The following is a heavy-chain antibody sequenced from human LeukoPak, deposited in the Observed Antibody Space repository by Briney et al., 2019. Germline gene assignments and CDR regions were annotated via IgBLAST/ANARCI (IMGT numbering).Heavy chain of an antibody. J-gene: IGHJ6*02. Sequence: SETLSLTCAVYGGSFSGYYWSWIRQPPGKGLEWIGEINHSGSTNYNPSLKSRVTISVDTSKNQFSLKLSSVTAADTAVYYCAGTPPGGTYYGMDVWGQGTTVTVSS. CDR3: AGTPPGGTYYGMDV. CDR2: INHSGST. CDR1: GGSFSGYY. D-gene: IGHD3-16*01. V-gene: IGHV4-34*01.